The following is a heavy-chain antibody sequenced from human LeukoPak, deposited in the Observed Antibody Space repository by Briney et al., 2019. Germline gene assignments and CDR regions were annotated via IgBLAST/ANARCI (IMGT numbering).Heavy chain of an antibody. CDR1: GGSISSSNW. CDR3: ARRMKLAAKGDAFDI. D-gene: IGHD2-15*01. CDR2: IYHSGST. J-gene: IGHJ3*02. V-gene: IGHV4-4*02. Sequence: SGTLSLTCAVSGGSISSSNWWCWVRQPPGKGLEWIGEIYHSGSTNYNPSLKSRVTISVDASRSHFSLKLNPVTAADTAVYYCARRMKLAAKGDAFDIWGQGTMVTVSS.